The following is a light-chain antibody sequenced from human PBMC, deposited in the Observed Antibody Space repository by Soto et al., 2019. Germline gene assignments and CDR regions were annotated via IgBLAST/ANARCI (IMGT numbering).Light chain of an antibody. CDR3: SSYAGINNHVL. Sequence: QSALTQPPSASGSPGQSVTISCTGTSSDVGGYNYVSWYQQHPGKAPKLMIYEVNKRPSGVPDRFSGSKSGNTASLTVSGLQAEDEADYYCSSYAGINNHVLFGGGTKLTVL. J-gene: IGLJ2*01. CDR1: SSDVGGYNY. V-gene: IGLV2-8*01. CDR2: EVN.